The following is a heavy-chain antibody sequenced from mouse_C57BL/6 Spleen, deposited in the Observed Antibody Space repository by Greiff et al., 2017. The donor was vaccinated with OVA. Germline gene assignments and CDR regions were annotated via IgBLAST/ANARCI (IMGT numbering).Heavy chain of an antibody. J-gene: IGHJ2*01. CDR1: GYSITSGYY. CDR2: ISYDGSN. Sequence: EVQLQQSGPGLVKPSQSLSLTCSVTGYSITSGYYWNWIRQFPGNKLEWMGYISYDGSNNYNPSLKNRISITRDTSKNQFFLKLNSVTTEDTATYYCARDDYDGWFDYWGQGTTLTVSS. D-gene: IGHD2-4*01. V-gene: IGHV3-6*01. CDR3: ARDDYDGWFDY.